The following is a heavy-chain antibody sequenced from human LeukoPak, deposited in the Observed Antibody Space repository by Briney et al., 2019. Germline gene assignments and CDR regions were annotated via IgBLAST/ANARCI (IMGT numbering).Heavy chain of an antibody. V-gene: IGHV3-23*01. CDR1: GFTFSSYA. CDR2: ISGSGSST. CDR3: AKGRRYCSSTSCFTFDY. D-gene: IGHD2-2*02. J-gene: IGHJ4*02. Sequence: GSLRLSCAASGFTFSSYAMSWVRQAPGKGLEWVSAISGSGSSTYYADSVKGRFTISRDNSKNTLYLQMNSLRAEDTAVYYCAKGRRYCSSTSCFTFDYWGQGTLVTVSS.